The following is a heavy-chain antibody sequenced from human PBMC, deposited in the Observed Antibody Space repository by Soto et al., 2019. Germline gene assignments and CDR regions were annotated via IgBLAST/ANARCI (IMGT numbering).Heavy chain of an antibody. V-gene: IGHV1-3*01. CDR1: GYTFTSYT. CDR2: TNAGNGNK. CDR3: AGGGGWVGDPSFDS. Sequence: QVQLVQSGAEVKKPGASVKVSCQASGYTFTSYTLHWVRQAPGQGPEWMGWTNAGNGNKKYSQRFQGRLTITSDRSAGTAYMELSSLNFEDTAVYYCAGGGGWVGDPSFDSWGQGTLVTVSS. J-gene: IGHJ4*02. D-gene: IGHD3-10*01.